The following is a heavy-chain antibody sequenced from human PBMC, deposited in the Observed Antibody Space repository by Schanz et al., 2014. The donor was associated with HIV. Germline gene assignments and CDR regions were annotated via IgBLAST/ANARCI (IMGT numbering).Heavy chain of an antibody. CDR3: ARPTGAQYFDL. Sequence: EVQLVESGGGLVQPGGSLRLSCAASGFTFSSYGMHWVRQVPGKGLVWVSRIKSDGSSTSYADSVKGRFTISTDNAKNTLYLQLNSLRAEDTAVYYCARPTGAQYFDLWGRGTLVTVSS. V-gene: IGHV3-74*01. CDR1: GFTFSSYG. CDR2: IKSDGSST. J-gene: IGHJ2*01. D-gene: IGHD7-27*01.